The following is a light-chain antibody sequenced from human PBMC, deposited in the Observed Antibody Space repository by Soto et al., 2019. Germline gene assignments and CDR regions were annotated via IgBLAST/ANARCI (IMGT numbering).Light chain of an antibody. V-gene: IGLV2-14*01. CDR1: SSDVGGYNY. J-gene: IGLJ2*01. CDR3: SSYRSSGVV. Sequence: QSALTQPASVSGSPGQSITISCTGTSSDVGGYNYVSWYQQHPGKAPKLMIYEVSNRPSGISDRFSGSKSGNTASLTISGLQADDDADYYCSSYRSSGVVFGGGTQLTVL. CDR2: EVS.